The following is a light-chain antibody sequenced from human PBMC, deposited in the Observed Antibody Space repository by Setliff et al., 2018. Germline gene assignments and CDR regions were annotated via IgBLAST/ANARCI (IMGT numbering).Light chain of an antibody. J-gene: IGLJ1*01. CDR1: SSDVGGYDY. CDR3: SAYAGSNNWGV. Sequence: QSVLTQSPSASGSPGQSVTISCTGTSSDVGGYDYVSWYQQHPGKAPKLLIYKVTKRPSGVPDRFSGSKSGNTASLTVSGLQAEDEADYYCSAYAGSNNWGVFGTGTKVTVL. CDR2: KVT. V-gene: IGLV2-8*01.